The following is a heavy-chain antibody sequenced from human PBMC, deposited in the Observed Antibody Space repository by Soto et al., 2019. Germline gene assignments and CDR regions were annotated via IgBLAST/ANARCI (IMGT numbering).Heavy chain of an antibody. V-gene: IGHV1-69*13. CDR2: IIPIFGTA. CDR3: ARVRPTSGLHYYYGMDV. Sequence: SVKVSCKASGGTFSSYAISWVRQAPGQGLEWMGGIIPIFGTANYAQKFQGRVTITADESTSTAYMELSSLRSEDTAVYYCARVRPTSGLHYYYGMDVWGQGTTVTVSS. CDR1: GGTFSSYA. J-gene: IGHJ6*02. D-gene: IGHD5-12*01.